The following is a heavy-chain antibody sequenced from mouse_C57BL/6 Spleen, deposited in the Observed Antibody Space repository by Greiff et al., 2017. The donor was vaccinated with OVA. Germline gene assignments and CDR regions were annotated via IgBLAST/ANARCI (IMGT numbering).Heavy chain of an antibody. D-gene: IGHD3-2*02. CDR1: GYTFTSYW. J-gene: IGHJ2*01. Sequence: QVQLKQSGAELVKPGASVKLSCKASGYTFTSYWMHWVKQRPGQGLEWIGMIHPNSGSTNYNEKFKSKAALTVDKSSSTAYMQLSSLTSEDSAVYYCAREDSSGYGYWGQGTTLTVSS. V-gene: IGHV1-64*01. CDR2: IHPNSGST. CDR3: AREDSSGYGY.